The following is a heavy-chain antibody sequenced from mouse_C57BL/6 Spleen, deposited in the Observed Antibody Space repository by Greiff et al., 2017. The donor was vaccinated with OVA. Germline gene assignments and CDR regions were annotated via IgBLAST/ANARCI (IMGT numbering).Heavy chain of an antibody. CDR3: ARSEVNYYSSYGFGYYYAMDY. Sequence: VQLQQSGAELVKPGASVKISCKASGYAFSSYCIPFFPHFPVPVLSWIGQLYPGDVATYYNGKFKGKAILTADKSSSTAYMQLSSLTSEDSAVYICARSEVNYYSSYGFGYYYAMDYWGQGTSVTVSS. V-gene: IGHV1-80*01. D-gene: IGHD2-5*01. CDR1: GYAFSSYC. CDR2: LYPGDVAT. J-gene: IGHJ4*01.